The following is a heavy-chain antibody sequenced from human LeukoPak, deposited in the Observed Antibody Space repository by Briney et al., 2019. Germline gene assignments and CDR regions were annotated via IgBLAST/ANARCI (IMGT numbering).Heavy chain of an antibody. D-gene: IGHD5-24*01. CDR3: AKGKMATIRIYYFDY. J-gene: IGHJ4*02. Sequence: SETLSLTCAVYGGSFSGYYWSWIRQPPGKGLEWIGEINHSGSTNYNPSLKSRVTISVDTSKNQFSLKLSSVTAADTAVYYCAKGKMATIRIYYFDYWGQGTLVTVSS. V-gene: IGHV4-34*01. CDR1: GGSFSGYY. CDR2: INHSGST.